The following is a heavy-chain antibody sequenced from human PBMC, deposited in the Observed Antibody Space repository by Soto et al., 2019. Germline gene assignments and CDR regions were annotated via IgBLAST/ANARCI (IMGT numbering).Heavy chain of an antibody. V-gene: IGHV1-24*01. CDR3: ATGYYYDSSGYLPFDY. D-gene: IGHD3-22*01. J-gene: IGHJ4*02. CDR2: FDPEDGET. CDR1: GYTLTELS. Sequence: ASVKVSCKVSGYTLTELSMHWVRQAPGKGLEWMGGFDPEDGETIYAQKFQGRVTMTEGTSTDTAYMEMSSLRSEDTAVYYCATGYYYDSSGYLPFDYWGQGTLVTVSS.